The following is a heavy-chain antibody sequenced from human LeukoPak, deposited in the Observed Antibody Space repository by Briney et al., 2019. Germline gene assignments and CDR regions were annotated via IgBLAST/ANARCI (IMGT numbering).Heavy chain of an antibody. V-gene: IGHV4-30-2*01. CDR2: IYHSGST. CDR1: GGSISSGGYY. Sequence: PSETLSLTCTVSGGSISSGGYYWSWIRQPPGKGLEWIGYIYHSGSTYYNPSLKSRVTISVDRSKNQFSLKLSSVTAADTAVYYCVGGGLWLEFDYWGQGTLVTVSS. J-gene: IGHJ4*02. CDR3: VGGGLWLEFDY. D-gene: IGHD5-18*01.